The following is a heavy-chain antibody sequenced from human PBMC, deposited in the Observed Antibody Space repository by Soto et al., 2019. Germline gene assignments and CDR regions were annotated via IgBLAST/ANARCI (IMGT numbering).Heavy chain of an antibody. J-gene: IGHJ4*02. CDR2: IRYDGSNE. CDR1: ASIFSCCG. CDR3: ARDGVGATAFRGYFDY. V-gene: IGHV3-33*01. D-gene: IGHD1-26*01. Sequence: QVQLVQSGGGVVQPGRSLRLSCAASASIFSCCGMHWVRQAPGKGLEWVAIIRYDGSNEDYADSVKGRFTISRDNSKNTQYLQRNSLRAEDSAVYYCARDGVGATAFRGYFDYWGQGALVTVSS.